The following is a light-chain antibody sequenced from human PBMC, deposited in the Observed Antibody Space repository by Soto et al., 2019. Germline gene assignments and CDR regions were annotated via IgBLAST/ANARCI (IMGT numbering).Light chain of an antibody. CDR3: QQYNTWPPIT. CDR1: QIFRGL. V-gene: IGKV3-15*01. Sequence: EVVLTQSPVTLSLSPGERATVSCRASQIFRGLLAWYQQKPCQTPRLLIYGASTRATDIPARFSGSGSGTEFTLTITSLQSEDFAVYYCQQYNTWPPITFGQGTRLEIK. J-gene: IGKJ5*01. CDR2: GAS.